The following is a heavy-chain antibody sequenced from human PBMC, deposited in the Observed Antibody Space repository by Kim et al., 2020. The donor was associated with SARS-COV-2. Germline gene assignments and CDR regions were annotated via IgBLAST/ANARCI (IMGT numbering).Heavy chain of an antibody. CDR3: ARVSGSYFSPFDY. Sequence: YADSVKGRFTISRDNSKNTLYLQMNSLGAEDTAVYYCARVSGSYFSPFDYWGQGTLVTVSS. J-gene: IGHJ4*02. V-gene: IGHV3-30*01. D-gene: IGHD1-26*01.